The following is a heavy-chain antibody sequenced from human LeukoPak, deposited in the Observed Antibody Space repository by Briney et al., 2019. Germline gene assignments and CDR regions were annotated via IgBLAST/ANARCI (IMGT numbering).Heavy chain of an antibody. V-gene: IGHV3-9*01. CDR1: GFTFDDYA. Sequence: PGGSLRLSCAASGFTFDDYAMHWVRQAPGKGLEWVSGISWNSGSICYADSVKGRFTISRDNAKNSLYLQTNSLRAEDTALYYCAKGRSGSYFLSSPFDYWGQGTLVTVSS. J-gene: IGHJ4*02. CDR2: ISWNSGSI. CDR3: AKGRSGSYFLSSPFDY. D-gene: IGHD1-26*01.